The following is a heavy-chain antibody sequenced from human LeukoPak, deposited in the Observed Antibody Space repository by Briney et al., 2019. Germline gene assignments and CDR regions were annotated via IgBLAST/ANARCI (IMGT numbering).Heavy chain of an antibody. CDR1: GGSISSYY. CDR2: IYYSGST. D-gene: IGHD4-17*01. CDR3: VRGFDYAFYD. Sequence: SETLSLTCTVSGGSISSYYWSWIRQPPGKGLEWIGYIYYSGSTNYNPSLKSRVTILVDTSKNQFFLNLSSVTAADTAVYYCVRGFDYAFYDWGQGTLVTVSS. V-gene: IGHV4-59*12. J-gene: IGHJ4*02.